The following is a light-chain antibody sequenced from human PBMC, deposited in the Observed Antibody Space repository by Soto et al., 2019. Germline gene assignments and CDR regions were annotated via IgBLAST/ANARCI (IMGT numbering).Light chain of an antibody. J-gene: IGKJ4*01. CDR1: QSVDSNY. CDR2: DAS. CDR3: QQSYSTLLT. Sequence: EIVLTQSPDTLSLSPGERATLSCRASQSVDSNYLAWYQQKPGQAPRVLIYDASIRATGIPDRFSGSGSGTDFTLTISSLQPEDFATYYCQQSYSTLLTFGGGTKVEIK. V-gene: IGKV3D-20*02.